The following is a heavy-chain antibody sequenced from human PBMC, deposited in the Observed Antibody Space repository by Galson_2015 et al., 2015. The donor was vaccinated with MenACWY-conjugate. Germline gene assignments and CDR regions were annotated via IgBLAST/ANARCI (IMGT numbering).Heavy chain of an antibody. Sequence: SETLSLTCTVSGGSISSSSYYWGWIRQPPGKGLEWIGSIYYSGSTYYNPSLKSRVTISVDTSKNQFSLKLSSVTAADTAVYYCARSDRSWAAFDIWGQGTMVTVSS. CDR3: ARSDRSWAAFDI. J-gene: IGHJ3*02. V-gene: IGHV4-39*07. D-gene: IGHD7-27*01. CDR2: IYYSGST. CDR1: GGSISSSSYY.